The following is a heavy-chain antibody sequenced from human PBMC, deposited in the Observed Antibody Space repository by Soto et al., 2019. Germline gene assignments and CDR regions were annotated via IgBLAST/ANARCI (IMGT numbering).Heavy chain of an antibody. CDR2: IKQDGSEK. Sequence: GGSLRLSCAASGFTSSGYWMTWVRQAPGKGLEWVANIKQDGSEKYYLDPVKGPFTISTDNPQDSLYLNMNSLRAEDTDIYYCERDYSNPRGRFAPRCQGTLVPSP. CDR1: GFTSSGYW. V-gene: IGHV3-7*01. D-gene: IGHD4-4*01. CDR3: ERDYSNPRGRFAP. J-gene: IGHJ5*02.